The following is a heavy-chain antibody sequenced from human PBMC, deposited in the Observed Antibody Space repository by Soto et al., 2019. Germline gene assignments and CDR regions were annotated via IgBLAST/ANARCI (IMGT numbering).Heavy chain of an antibody. Sequence: GGSLRLSCTVSGLTFSNYAMTWVRQAPGKGLEWVSAIDLSGAATYYADSVKGRFTISRDNSKNTLFLQMNSLRAEDTAIYYCAKKVNSGSGSQFFDYWGQGTLVTVSS. CDR2: IDLSGAAT. CDR1: GLTFSNYA. D-gene: IGHD3-10*01. V-gene: IGHV3-23*01. CDR3: AKKVNSGSGSQFFDY. J-gene: IGHJ4*02.